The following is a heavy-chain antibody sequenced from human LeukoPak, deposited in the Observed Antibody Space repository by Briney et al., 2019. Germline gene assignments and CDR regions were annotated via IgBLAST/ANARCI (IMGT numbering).Heavy chain of an antibody. CDR2: ISYDGSNK. Sequence: PGRSLRLSCAASGFTLSSYGMHWVRQAPGKGLEWAAVISYDGSNKYYADSVKGRYTISRDNSKNTLYLQMNSLIAEDTAVYYCAKDPRMTTVTKGDYWGQGTLVTVSS. CDR3: AKDPRMTTVTKGDY. V-gene: IGHV3-30*18. CDR1: GFTLSSYG. D-gene: IGHD4-17*01. J-gene: IGHJ4*02.